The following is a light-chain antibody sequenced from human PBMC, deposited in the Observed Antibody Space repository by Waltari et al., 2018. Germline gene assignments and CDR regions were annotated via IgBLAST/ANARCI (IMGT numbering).Light chain of an antibody. CDR2: WAS. J-gene: IGKJ2*01. CDR3: QQYYRPPQT. Sequence: DIVLTQSPDSLSVSLGGRATIKCKSSQSLLYSSNNQNHLAWFQQKPGQPPNLLIYWASTRESGVPDRFSGSGSGTDFTLTITDLQAEDVAIYYCQQYYRPPQTFGQGTKLEIK. CDR1: QSLLYSSNNQNH. V-gene: IGKV4-1*01.